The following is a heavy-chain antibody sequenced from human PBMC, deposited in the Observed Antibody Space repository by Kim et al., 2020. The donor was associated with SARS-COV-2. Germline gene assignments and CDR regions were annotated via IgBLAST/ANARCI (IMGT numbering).Heavy chain of an antibody. Sequence: SETLSLTCTVSGGSISSYYWSWIRQPPGKGLEWIGYIYYSGSTNYNPSLKSRVTISVDTSKNQFSLKLSSVTAADTAVYYWARGARNSPYYYYYYYMDVWGKGTTVTVSS. J-gene: IGHJ6*03. CDR3: ARGARNSPYYYYYYYMDV. V-gene: IGHV4-59*01. CDR1: GGSISSYY. CDR2: IYYSGST. D-gene: IGHD1-7*01.